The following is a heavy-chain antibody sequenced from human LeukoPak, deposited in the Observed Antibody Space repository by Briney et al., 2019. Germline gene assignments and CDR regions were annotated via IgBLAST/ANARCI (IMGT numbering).Heavy chain of an antibody. J-gene: IGHJ4*02. CDR1: GYTFTSYA. V-gene: IGHV1-18*01. CDR3: AKVRVVRGVHSVDY. CDR2: IITYNDHT. D-gene: IGHD3-10*02. Sequence: ASVKVSCTASGYTFTSYAISWVRQAPGQGLEWMGWIITYNDHTDYAQKFQGRVTMTTDTSTNTAYMELRSLRSGDTAVYYCAKVRVVRGVHSVDYWGQGTLVTVSS.